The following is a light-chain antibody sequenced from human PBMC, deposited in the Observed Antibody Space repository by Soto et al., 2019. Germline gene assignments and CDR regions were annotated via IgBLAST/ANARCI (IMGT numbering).Light chain of an antibody. CDR2: AVS. Sequence: DIQMTQSPSSLSASVGDRVTITCRASQGIKNYLAWFQQKPGKAPKSLIYAVSSLQSGVPSKLSGSGSGTDFTLTISSLQPEDSATYYCQQYSDYPITFGQGTRLEIK. CDR1: QGIKNY. CDR3: QQYSDYPIT. J-gene: IGKJ5*01. V-gene: IGKV1-16*02.